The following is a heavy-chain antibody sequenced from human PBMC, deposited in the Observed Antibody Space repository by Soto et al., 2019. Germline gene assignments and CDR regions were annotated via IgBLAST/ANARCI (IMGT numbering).Heavy chain of an antibody. CDR3: ARGGRDYEGRGSFQGHV. D-gene: IGHD3-16*01. CDR2: IVPIFGA. Sequence: QVQLVQSGAEVKKPGSSVKVSCKSSGGTFSNYGFSWVRQAPGQGLECMGVIVPIFGAEHPQKFQGRVTILGDXCXNSXFMERRGLRCEVTVVYYCARGGRDYEGRGSFQGHVWGQGTTGTVSS. CDR1: GGTFSNYG. J-gene: IGHJ6*02. V-gene: IGHV1-69*12.